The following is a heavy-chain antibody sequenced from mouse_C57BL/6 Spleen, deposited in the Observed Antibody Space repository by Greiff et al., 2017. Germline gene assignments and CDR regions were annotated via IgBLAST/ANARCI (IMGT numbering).Heavy chain of an antibody. V-gene: IGHV5-12*01. Sequence: EVKLMESGGGLVQPGGSLKLSCAASGFTFSDYYMYWVRQTPEKRLEWVAYISNGGGSTYYPDTVKGRFTISRDNAKNTLYLQMSRLKSEDTAMYYCARHSPGSFDDWGQGTTLTVSS. CDR3: ARHSPGSFDD. J-gene: IGHJ2*01. CDR2: ISNGGGST. CDR1: GFTFSDYY. D-gene: IGHD2-2*01.